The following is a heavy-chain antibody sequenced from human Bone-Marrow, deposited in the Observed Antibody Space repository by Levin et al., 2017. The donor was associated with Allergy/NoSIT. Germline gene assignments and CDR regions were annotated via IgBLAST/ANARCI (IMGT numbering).Heavy chain of an antibody. D-gene: IGHD5-24*01. CDR2: ISSSGSTI. J-gene: IGHJ6*02. V-gene: IGHV3-11*01. Sequence: GSLRLSCAASGFTFSDYYMSWIRQAPGKGLEWVSYISSSGSTIYYADSVKGRFTISRDNAKNSLYLQMNSLRAEDTAVYYCARERIQFMATILYGMDVWGQGTTVTVSS. CDR3: ARERIQFMATILYGMDV. CDR1: GFTFSDYY.